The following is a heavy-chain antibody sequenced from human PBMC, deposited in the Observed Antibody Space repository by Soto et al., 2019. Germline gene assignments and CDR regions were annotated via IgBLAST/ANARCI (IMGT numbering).Heavy chain of an antibody. J-gene: IGHJ4*02. CDR3: ARSDYVWGSHRYTFDY. D-gene: IGHD3-16*02. CDR2: IYYSGST. Sequence: PSEILSLTCTVSGGSISSYYWSWIRQPPGKGLEWIGYIYYSGSTNYNPSLKSRVTISVDTSKNQFSLKLSSVTAADTAVYYCARSDYVWGSHRYTFDYWGQGTLVTVSS. CDR1: GGSISSYY. V-gene: IGHV4-59*01.